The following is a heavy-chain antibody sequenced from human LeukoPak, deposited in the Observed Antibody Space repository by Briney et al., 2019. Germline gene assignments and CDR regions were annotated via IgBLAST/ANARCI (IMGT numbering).Heavy chain of an antibody. V-gene: IGHV3-23*01. Sequence: EGSLRLSCAASGFTFSIYGMNWVRQAPGKGLEWVSAISHSGASTYYADSVKGRFTISRDNSKNTLYLQMNSLRAEDTAVYYCAKSVAPYCSGGSCFDAFDIWGQGTMVTVSS. CDR3: AKSVAPYCSGGSCFDAFDI. J-gene: IGHJ3*02. CDR2: ISHSGAST. CDR1: GFTFSIYG. D-gene: IGHD2-15*01.